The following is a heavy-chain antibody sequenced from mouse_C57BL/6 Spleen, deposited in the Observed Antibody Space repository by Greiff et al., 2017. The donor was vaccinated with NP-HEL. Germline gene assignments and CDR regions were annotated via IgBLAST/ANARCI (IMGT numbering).Heavy chain of an antibody. J-gene: IGHJ2*01. V-gene: IGHV1-69*01. D-gene: IGHD3-2*02. CDR3: ARGDSSGHYFDY. Sequence: QVQLQQPGAELVMPGASVKLSCKASGYTFTSYWMHWVKQRPGQGLEWIGEIDPSDSYTNYNQKFKGKSTLTVDKSSSTAYMQLSSLTSEDSAVYYCARGDSSGHYFDYWGQGTTLTVSS. CDR2: IDPSDSYT. CDR1: GYTFTSYW.